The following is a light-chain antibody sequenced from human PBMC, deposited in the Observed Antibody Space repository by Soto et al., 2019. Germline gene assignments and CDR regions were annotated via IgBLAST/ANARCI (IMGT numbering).Light chain of an antibody. CDR1: QSLSTNS. Sequence: ILLTQSPGTLSLSPGERATLSCRASQSLSTNSLAWYQQKPGQAPRLLIYAASSRATGIPDRFSGSGSGTDFTLTISRLEPEDSAVYYCQQYVTSPPYTFGQGTKVEI. J-gene: IGKJ2*01. CDR2: AAS. CDR3: QQYVTSPPYT. V-gene: IGKV3-20*01.